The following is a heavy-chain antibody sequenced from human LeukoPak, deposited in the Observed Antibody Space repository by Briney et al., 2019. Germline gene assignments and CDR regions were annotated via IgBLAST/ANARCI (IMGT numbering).Heavy chain of an antibody. D-gene: IGHD3-10*01. V-gene: IGHV1-69*05. CDR1: GGTFSSYA. Sequence: GASVKVSCKASGGTFSSYAISWVRQAPGQGLEWMGGIIPIFGTVNYAQKFQGRVTITTDESTSTASMELSSLRSEDTAVYYCARVWEEGYYGSGSYVSWFDPWGQGTLVTVSS. CDR3: ARVWEEGYYGSGSYVSWFDP. J-gene: IGHJ5*02. CDR2: IIPIFGTV.